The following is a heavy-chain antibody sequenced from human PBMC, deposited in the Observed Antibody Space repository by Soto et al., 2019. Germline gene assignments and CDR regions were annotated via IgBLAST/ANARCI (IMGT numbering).Heavy chain of an antibody. CDR3: SRGKQTRGAYDSPFDY. J-gene: IGHJ4*02. V-gene: IGHV3-33*01. D-gene: IGHD3-16*01. CDR1: GFIFSSYG. Sequence: QVQLVESGGGVVQPGRSLRLSCTPSGFIFSSYGMHWVRQAPGKGLEWLAVIRYDGSRKYYADSVKGRFTISRDNSENTLFLQMNSLRAEDKAIYYLSRGKQTRGAYDSPFDYWGQGTLVTVSS. CDR2: IRYDGSRK.